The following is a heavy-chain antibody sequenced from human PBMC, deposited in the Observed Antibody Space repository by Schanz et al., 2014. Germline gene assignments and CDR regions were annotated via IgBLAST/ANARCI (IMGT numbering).Heavy chain of an antibody. CDR3: AKSKSQLPLFDY. V-gene: IGHV3-7*03. CDR2: IGYDGSEK. CDR1: GFTFSDYY. D-gene: IGHD2-21*01. J-gene: IGHJ4*02. Sequence: VQLLESGGGLVQPGGSLRLSCAASGFTFSDYYMTWIRQAPGKGLEWVANIGYDGSEKYYVDSVKGRFTISRDNSKDTLYLQMNSLRADDTAVYYCAKSKSQLPLFDYWGQGTLVAVSS.